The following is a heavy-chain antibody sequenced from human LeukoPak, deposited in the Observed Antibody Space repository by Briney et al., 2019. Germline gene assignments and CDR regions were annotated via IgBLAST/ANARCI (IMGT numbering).Heavy chain of an antibody. J-gene: IGHJ4*02. CDR2: INWNGGST. CDR1: GFTFDDYG. CDR3: ARERGYSYGYGFDY. D-gene: IGHD5-18*01. Sequence: GGSLRLSCAASGFTFDDYGMSWVRHAPGKGLEWVSGINWNGGSTGYADSVKGRFTISRDNSKNTLYLQMNSLRAEDTAVYYCARERGYSYGYGFDYWGQGTLVTVSS. V-gene: IGHV3-20*04.